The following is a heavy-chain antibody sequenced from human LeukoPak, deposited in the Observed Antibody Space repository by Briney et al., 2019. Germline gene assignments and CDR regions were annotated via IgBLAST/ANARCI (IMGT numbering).Heavy chain of an antibody. CDR1: GNTFNTSA. CDR2: IIPMYGSA. D-gene: IGHD6-13*01. V-gene: IGHV1-69*01. J-gene: IGHJ6*03. Sequence: SVKVSCKAPGNTFNTSAFSWVRQAPGQGLEWMGGIIPMYGSADYPQRFQGRVTITADEFTSTAYMELSSLRSEDTAVDYCAGAQQQLGGCTYYYMDVWGEGTTVTVSS. CDR3: AGAQQQLGGCTYYYMDV.